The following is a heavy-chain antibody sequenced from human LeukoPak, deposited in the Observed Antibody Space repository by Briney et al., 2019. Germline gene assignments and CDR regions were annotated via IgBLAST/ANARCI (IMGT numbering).Heavy chain of an antibody. CDR1: GFRFDSFY. V-gene: IGHV3-11*04. CDR2: ISASGAVP. CDR3: ARSLIVASEDY. D-gene: IGHD3-22*01. J-gene: IGHJ4*02. Sequence: GGSLRLSCAASGFRFDSFYMGWIRQVPGKGLDYIALISASGAVPYYAESVRGRFTISRDNAKNSVSLQMNSLSADDTAVYYCARSLIVASEDYWGQGTLVTVSS.